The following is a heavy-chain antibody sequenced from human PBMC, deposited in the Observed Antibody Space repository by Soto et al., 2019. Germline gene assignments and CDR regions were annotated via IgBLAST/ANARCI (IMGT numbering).Heavy chain of an antibody. V-gene: IGHV3-23*01. J-gene: IGHJ3*02. Sequence: EVQLLESGGGLVQPGGSLRLSCAASGFTFSSYAMSWVRQAPGKGLEWVSAISGSGGSTYYANSVKGRFTISTDNSKNTPHAQMIGLRAEEPAVYYCAKIAAAGDAFDIWGQGTMVTASS. D-gene: IGHD6-25*01. CDR1: GFTFSSYA. CDR3: AKIAAAGDAFDI. CDR2: ISGSGGST.